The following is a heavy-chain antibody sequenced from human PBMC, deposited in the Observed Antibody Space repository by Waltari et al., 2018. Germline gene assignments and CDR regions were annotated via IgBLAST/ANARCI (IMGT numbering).Heavy chain of an antibody. J-gene: IGHJ3*02. Sequence: QVQLQQWGAGLLKPSETLSLTCAVYGGSFSGYYWSWIRQPPGKGLEWIGEINHSGSTNYNPSLKSRVTISVDTSKNQFSLKLSSVTAADTAVYYCARVRGSSSGGSDAFDIRGQGTMVTVSS. CDR1: GGSFSGYY. CDR3: ARVRGSSSGGSDAFDI. D-gene: IGHD6-19*01. V-gene: IGHV4-34*01. CDR2: INHSGST.